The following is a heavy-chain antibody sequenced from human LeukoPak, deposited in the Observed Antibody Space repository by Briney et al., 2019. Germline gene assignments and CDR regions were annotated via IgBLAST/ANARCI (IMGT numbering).Heavy chain of an antibody. J-gene: IGHJ4*02. Sequence: PGGSLRLSCAASGFTFSSYSMNWVRQAPGKGLEWASYISSSSSPIYYADSVKGRFTISRDNAKKSLYLRMNSLRAEDTAVYYCARDHDSSSCPYFDYWGQGTLVTVSS. V-gene: IGHV3-48*01. CDR3: ARDHDSSSCPYFDY. D-gene: IGHD6-13*01. CDR2: ISSSSSPI. CDR1: GFTFSSYS.